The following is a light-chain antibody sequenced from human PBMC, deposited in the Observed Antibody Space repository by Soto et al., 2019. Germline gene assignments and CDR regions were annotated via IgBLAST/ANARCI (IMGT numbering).Light chain of an antibody. V-gene: IGLV2-11*01. CDR1: SSDVGGYDY. Sequence: QSALTQPRSVSGSPGQSVTISCTGTSSDVGGYDYVSWYQQHPGEAPKLMIYDVNKRPSGVPDRFSGSKSGNTASLTISGLHAEDEADYYCCSYAGTYSLYVFGTGTKVTVL. CDR2: DVN. CDR3: CSYAGTYSLYV. J-gene: IGLJ1*01.